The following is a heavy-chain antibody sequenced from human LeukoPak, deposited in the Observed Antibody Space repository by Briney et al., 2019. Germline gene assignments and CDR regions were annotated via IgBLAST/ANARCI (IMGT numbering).Heavy chain of an antibody. J-gene: IGHJ4*02. D-gene: IGHD6-13*01. V-gene: IGHV1-3*01. CDR2: INAGNGNT. CDR3: ATPWTAAGYYFDY. CDR1: GYTFTSYA. Sequence: ASVKVSCKASGYTFTSYAMHWVRQAPGQRLEWMGWINAGNGNTKYSQKFQGRVTITRDTSASTAYMELSSLRSEDTAVYYCATPWTAAGYYFDYWGQATLVTVSS.